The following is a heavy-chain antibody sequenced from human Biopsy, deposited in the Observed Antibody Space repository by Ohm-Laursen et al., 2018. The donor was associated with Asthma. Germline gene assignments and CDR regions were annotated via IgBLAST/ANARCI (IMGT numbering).Heavy chain of an antibody. J-gene: IGHJ4*02. CDR2: HDHEEGGT. Sequence: ASVKVSCKISGYSLTDLSMHWVRQAPGQGLEWMGGHDHEEGGTVNARRLQGRVTMTEDTSTDTAYMELSSLSSDDTAVYYCASDFPRDYVRYNFQFWGQGTLVTVSS. CDR1: GYSLTDLS. D-gene: IGHD4-17*01. V-gene: IGHV1-24*01. CDR3: ASDFPRDYVRYNFQF.